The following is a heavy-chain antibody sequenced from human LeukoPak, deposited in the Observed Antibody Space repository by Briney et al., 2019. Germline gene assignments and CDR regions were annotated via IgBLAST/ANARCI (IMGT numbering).Heavy chain of an antibody. V-gene: IGHV3-9*01. D-gene: IGHD3-9*01. CDR2: ISWNSGSI. CDR3: AKMGERDYDILPDF. J-gene: IGHJ4*02. CDR1: GFTFDDYA. Sequence: GGPLRLSCAASGFTFDDYAMHWVRQAPGKGLEWVSGISWNSGSIGYADSVKGRFTISRDNAKNSLYLQMNSLRAEDTALYYCAKMGERDYDILPDFWGQGTLVTVSS.